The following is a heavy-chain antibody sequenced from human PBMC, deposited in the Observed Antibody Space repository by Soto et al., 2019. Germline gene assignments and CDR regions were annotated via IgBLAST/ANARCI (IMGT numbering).Heavy chain of an antibody. Sequence: PSETLSLTCTVSGGSISSYYWSWIRQPPGKGLEWIGYIYYSGSTNYNPSLKSRVTISVDTSKNQFSLKLSSVTAADTAVYYCARSATYYDFWSGLLGANWFDPWGQGTLVTVSS. CDR2: IYYSGST. V-gene: IGHV4-59*01. CDR1: GGSISSYY. D-gene: IGHD3-3*01. CDR3: ARSATYYDFWSGLLGANWFDP. J-gene: IGHJ5*02.